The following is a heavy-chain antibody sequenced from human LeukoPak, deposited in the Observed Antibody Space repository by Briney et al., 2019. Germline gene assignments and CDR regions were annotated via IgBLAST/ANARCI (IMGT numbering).Heavy chain of an antibody. Sequence: GGSLRLSCVASGFTFSTYWMNWVRQAPGKGLEWVSGISGSGGGTYFADSVKGRFTISRDNSKNTLYLQMNSLRAEDTAVFYCARANYAYVWGTYRYTHIDYWGQGTLVTVSS. J-gene: IGHJ4*02. V-gene: IGHV3-23*01. CDR1: GFTFSTYW. CDR2: ISGSGGGT. D-gene: IGHD3-16*02. CDR3: ARANYAYVWGTYRYTHIDY.